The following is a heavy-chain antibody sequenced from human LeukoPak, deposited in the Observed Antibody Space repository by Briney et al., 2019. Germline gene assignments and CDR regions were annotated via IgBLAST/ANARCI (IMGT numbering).Heavy chain of an antibody. CDR3: ARSPIAVAGQNTFDY. J-gene: IGHJ4*02. Sequence: PGGSLRLSCAASGFTFSHYSMNWVRQAPGKGLEWVSVLYSGGSTYYADSVKGRFTISRDSSKNTLYLQMNSLRAEDTAVYYCARSPIAVAGQNTFDYWGQGTLVTVSS. D-gene: IGHD6-19*01. CDR1: GFTFSHYS. V-gene: IGHV3-66*01. CDR2: LYSGGST.